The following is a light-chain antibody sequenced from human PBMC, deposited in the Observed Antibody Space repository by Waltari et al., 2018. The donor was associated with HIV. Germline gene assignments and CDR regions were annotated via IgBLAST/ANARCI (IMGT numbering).Light chain of an antibody. CDR1: SSDAGGFNY. CDR3: SSYTSSSTRV. J-gene: IGLJ3*02. CDR2: DVS. V-gene: IGLV2-14*03. Sequence: QSALTQPASVSGSPGQSITISCTAASSDAGGFNYVSWYQRHPGKAPKLMIYDVSNRPSGVSNRFSGSKSGNTASLTISGLQAEDEADYYCSSYTSSSTRVFGGGTTVTVL.